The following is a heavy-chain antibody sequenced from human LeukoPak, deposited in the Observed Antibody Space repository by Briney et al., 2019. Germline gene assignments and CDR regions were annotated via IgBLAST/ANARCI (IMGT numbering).Heavy chain of an antibody. Sequence: PGGSLRLSCAASGFTFSSYEMNWVRQAPGKGLEWVSYISSSGSTIYYADSVKGRFTIYRDNANISMYLQRNRLRAEGTAVYYCARVGYSSGWYYFDYWSQGTLVTVS. V-gene: IGHV3-48*03. CDR2: ISSSGSTI. CDR1: GFTFSSYE. CDR3: ARVGYSSGWYYFDY. D-gene: IGHD6-19*01. J-gene: IGHJ4*02.